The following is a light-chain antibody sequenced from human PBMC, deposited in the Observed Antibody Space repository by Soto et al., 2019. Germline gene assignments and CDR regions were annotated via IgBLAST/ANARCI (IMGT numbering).Light chain of an antibody. J-gene: IGLJ1*01. CDR3: AAWDDSRDV. CDR1: SSNIGSNT. V-gene: IGLV1-44*01. CDR2: SNN. Sequence: QSVLTQPPSASGTPGQRVTISCSGSSSNIGSNTVNWYQQLPGTAPKLLIYSNNQRPLGVPDRFSGSKSGTSASLAISGLQSEDEADYYCAAWDDSRDVFGTGTKLTVL.